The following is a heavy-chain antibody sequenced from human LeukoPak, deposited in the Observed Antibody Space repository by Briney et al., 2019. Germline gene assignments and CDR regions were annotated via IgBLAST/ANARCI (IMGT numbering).Heavy chain of an antibody. D-gene: IGHD2-15*01. CDR2: ISGSGGST. J-gene: IGHJ4*02. V-gene: IGHV3-23*01. CDR1: GFTFSSYA. Sequence: PGGSLRPSCAASGFTFSSYAMSWVRQAAGKGLEWVSAISGSGGSTYYADSVKGRFTISRDNSKNTLYLQMNSLRAEDTAVYYCAKGAGPYCSGGSCYSNYWGQGTLVTVSS. CDR3: AKGAGPYCSGGSCYSNY.